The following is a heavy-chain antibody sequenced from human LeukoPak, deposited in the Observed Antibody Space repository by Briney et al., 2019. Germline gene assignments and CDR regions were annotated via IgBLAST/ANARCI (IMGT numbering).Heavy chain of an antibody. CDR1: GFTFDDYG. V-gene: IGHV3-20*04. J-gene: IGHJ4*02. CDR2: INWNGGST. Sequence: PGGSLRLSCAASGFTFDDYGMSWVRRAPGKGLEWVSGINWNGGSTGYADSVKGRFTISRDNAKNSLYLQMNNLRDEDTALYYCARNQYSYGQTPSDYWGQGTLVTVSS. D-gene: IGHD5-18*01. CDR3: ARNQYSYGQTPSDY.